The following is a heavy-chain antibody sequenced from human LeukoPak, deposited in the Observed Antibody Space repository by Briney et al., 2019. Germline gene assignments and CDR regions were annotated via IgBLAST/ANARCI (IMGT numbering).Heavy chain of an antibody. J-gene: IGHJ4*02. V-gene: IGHV4-59*08. CDR1: GGSISSYY. D-gene: IGHD2-21*02. CDR3: ASHKGRATAVDY. Sequence: PSETLSLTCTVSGGSISSYYWSWIRQPPGKGLEWIGYIYYSGSTNYNPSLKSRVTISVDTSKNQFSLKLSSVTAADTAVYYCASHKGRATAVDYWGQGTLVTVSS. CDR2: IYYSGST.